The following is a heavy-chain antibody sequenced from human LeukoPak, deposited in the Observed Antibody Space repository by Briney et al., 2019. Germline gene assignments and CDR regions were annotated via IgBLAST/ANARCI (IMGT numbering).Heavy chain of an antibody. CDR1: GYSISSGYY. Sequence: PSETLSLTCTVSGYSISSGYYWGWIRQPPGKGLEWIGSIYHSGSTYYNPSLKSRVTISVDTSKNQFSLKLSSVTAADTAVYYCARGPEYCSGGSCYYRPYYYYMDVWGKGTTVTVSS. J-gene: IGHJ6*03. D-gene: IGHD2-15*01. V-gene: IGHV4-38-2*02. CDR3: ARGPEYCSGGSCYYRPYYYYMDV. CDR2: IYHSGST.